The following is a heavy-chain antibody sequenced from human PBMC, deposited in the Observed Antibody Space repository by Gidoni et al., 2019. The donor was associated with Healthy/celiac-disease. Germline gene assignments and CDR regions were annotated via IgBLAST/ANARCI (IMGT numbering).Heavy chain of an antibody. CDR1: GYTFTGYY. CDR2: INPNSGGT. Sequence: QVQLVQSGAEVKKPGASVKVTCKAAGYTFTGYYMHWVRPAPGQGLEWMGGINPNSGGTNYAQKFQGRVTMTRDTSISTAYMELSRLRSDDTAVYYCATLDFWSGYDIDYWGQGTLVTVSS. J-gene: IGHJ4*02. V-gene: IGHV1-2*02. D-gene: IGHD3-3*01. CDR3: ATLDFWSGYDIDY.